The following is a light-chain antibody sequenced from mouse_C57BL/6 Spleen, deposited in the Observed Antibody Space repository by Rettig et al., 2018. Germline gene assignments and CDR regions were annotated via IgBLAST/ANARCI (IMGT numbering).Light chain of an antibody. CDR3: QQWSSNPPT. Sequence: HIVLTQSPAIMSASQGEKVTMTCSASSSVSYVHWFQQKSGTSPKRWIYDTSKLASGVPARFSGSGSGTSYSLTISSMEAEDAATYYCQQWSSNPPTFGGGTKLEIK. CDR2: DTS. J-gene: IGKJ2*01. CDR1: SSVSY. V-gene: IGKV4-59*01.